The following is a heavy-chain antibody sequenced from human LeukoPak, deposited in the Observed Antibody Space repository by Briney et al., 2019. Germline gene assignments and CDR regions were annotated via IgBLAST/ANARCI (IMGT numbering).Heavy chain of an antibody. D-gene: IGHD6-19*01. CDR2: ISSSSSII. Sequence: GGSLRLSCAASGFTFSSYSMNWVRQAPGKGLEWVSYISSSSSIIYYAESVKGRFTISRDNAKNSLYLQMNSLRDDDTAVYYCASGSGSGWYRGLDYWGQGTLVTVSS. CDR1: GFTFSSYS. J-gene: IGHJ4*02. CDR3: ASGSGSGWYRGLDY. V-gene: IGHV3-48*02.